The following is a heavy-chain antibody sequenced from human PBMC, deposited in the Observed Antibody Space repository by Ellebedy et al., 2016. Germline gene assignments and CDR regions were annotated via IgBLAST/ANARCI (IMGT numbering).Heavy chain of an antibody. CDR3: AREGYSSGWVFDY. J-gene: IGHJ4*02. CDR2: ISAYNGNT. V-gene: IGHV1-18*01. D-gene: IGHD6-19*01. CDR1: GYSFISHG. Sequence: ASVKVSCKASGYSFISHGISWVRQAPGHGLEWMGWISAYNGNTNYAQKFQGRVSMTTDTSTSTAYMELRSLRSDDRAVYYCAREGYSSGWVFDYWGQGTLVTVSS.